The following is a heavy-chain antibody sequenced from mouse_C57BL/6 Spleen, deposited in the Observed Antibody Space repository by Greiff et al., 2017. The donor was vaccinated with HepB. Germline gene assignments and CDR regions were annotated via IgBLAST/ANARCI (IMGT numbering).Heavy chain of an antibody. J-gene: IGHJ1*03. Sequence: EVNLVESGGGLVKPGGSLKLSCAASGFTFSDYGMHWVRQAPEKGLEWVAYISSGSSTIYYADTVKGRFTISRDNAKNTLFLQMTSLRSEDTAMYYCARGGHYYGSSYNWYFDVWGTGTTVTVSS. V-gene: IGHV5-17*01. D-gene: IGHD1-1*01. CDR3: ARGGHYYGSSYNWYFDV. CDR2: ISSGSSTI. CDR1: GFTFSDYG.